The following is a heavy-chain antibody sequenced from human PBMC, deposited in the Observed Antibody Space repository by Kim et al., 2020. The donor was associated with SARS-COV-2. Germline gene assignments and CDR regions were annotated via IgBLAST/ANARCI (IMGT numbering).Heavy chain of an antibody. V-gene: IGHV3-15*01. CDR2: IKSETDGGTI. D-gene: IGHD6-13*01. Sequence: GGSLRLSCAASGFTFTKAWMTWVRQAPGKGLEWVGRIKSETDGGTIDYATAVKDRVTISRDDSKNTLYLQMNSLKTEDTAVYFCTTARPGIHSYWGQGTLLTVSS. J-gene: IGHJ4*02. CDR3: TTARPGIHSY. CDR1: GFTFTKAW.